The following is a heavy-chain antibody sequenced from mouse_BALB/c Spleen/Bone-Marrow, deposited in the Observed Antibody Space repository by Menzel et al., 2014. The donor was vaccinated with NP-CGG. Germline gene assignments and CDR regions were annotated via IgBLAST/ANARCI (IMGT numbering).Heavy chain of an antibody. D-gene: IGHD2-3*01. Sequence: EVKLVESGGDLVKPGGSLKLSCAASGFTFSNYGMSWVRQTPVKRLEWVATISSGGSYTYYPDSVKGRFTISRDNAKNTLYLQMSSLKSEDTAMYYCARRDGGPMDYWGQGTSVTVSS. CDR2: ISSGGSYT. CDR1: GFTFSNYG. J-gene: IGHJ4*01. V-gene: IGHV5-6*02. CDR3: ARRDGGPMDY.